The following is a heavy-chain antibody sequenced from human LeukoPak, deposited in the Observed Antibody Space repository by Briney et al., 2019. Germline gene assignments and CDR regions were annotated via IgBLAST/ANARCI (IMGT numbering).Heavy chain of an antibody. D-gene: IGHD5-18*01. CDR2: ISWNSGSI. CDR3: AKDTRYTAMGYFDY. Sequence: PGGSLRLSCAASGFTFDDYAMHWVRHAPGKGLEWGSGISWNSGSIGYADSVKGRFTISRDNAKNSLYLQMNSLRAEDTALYYCAKDTRYTAMGYFDYWGQGTLVTVSS. V-gene: IGHV3-9*01. J-gene: IGHJ4*02. CDR1: GFTFDDYA.